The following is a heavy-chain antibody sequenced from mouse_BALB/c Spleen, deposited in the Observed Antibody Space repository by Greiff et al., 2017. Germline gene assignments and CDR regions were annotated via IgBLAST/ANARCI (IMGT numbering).Heavy chain of an antibody. D-gene: IGHD4-1*01. V-gene: IGHV5-6-4*01. J-gene: IGHJ2*01. CDR2: ISSGGSYT. CDR1: GFTFSSYT. CDR3: TRDGGLGLDY. Sequence: EVKLMESGGGLVKPGGSLKLSCAASGFTFSSYTMSWVRQTPEKRLEWVATISSGGSYTYYPDSVKGRFTISRDNAKNTLYLQMSSLKSEDTAMYYCTRDGGLGLDYWGQGTTLTVSS.